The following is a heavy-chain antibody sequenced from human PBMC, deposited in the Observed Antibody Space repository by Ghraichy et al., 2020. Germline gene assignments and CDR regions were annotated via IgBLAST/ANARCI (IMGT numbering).Heavy chain of an antibody. V-gene: IGHV4-59*08. D-gene: IGHD6-13*01. CDR2: IYYSGST. CDR3: ARQRAAPSSYYYYYYYMDV. J-gene: IGHJ6*03. Sequence: SETLSLTCTVSGGSISSYYWSWIRQPPGKGLEWIGYIYYSGSTNYNPSLKSRVTISVDTSKNQFSLKLSSVTAADTAVYYCARQRAAPSSYYYYYYYMDVWGKGTTVTVS. CDR1: GGSISSYY.